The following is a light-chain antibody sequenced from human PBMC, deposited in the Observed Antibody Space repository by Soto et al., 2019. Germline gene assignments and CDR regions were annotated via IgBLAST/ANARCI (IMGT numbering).Light chain of an antibody. Sequence: DIQMTQSPSFVSASVGDRVTITCRASQGISAWLAWYQQQPGKAPKLLIYYTSILESAVPSRFSGSGSGIQFTLTIRSLQAEDFGTYYCQQTYRFPFTFGQGTKLEIK. V-gene: IGKV1-12*01. CDR1: QGISAW. CDR2: YTS. J-gene: IGKJ2*01. CDR3: QQTYRFPFT.